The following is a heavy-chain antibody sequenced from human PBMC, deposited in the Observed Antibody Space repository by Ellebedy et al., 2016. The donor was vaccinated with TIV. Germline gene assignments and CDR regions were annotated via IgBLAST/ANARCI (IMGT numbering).Heavy chain of an antibody. Sequence: ASVKVSCKASGYTFTNYFLYWVRQAPGQGLEWMGIINPTSGSSNYAQKFQGRVTMTRDTSTSTVYMVLSSLRSEDTAVYCCSRGDNYYYDSSGYYYNYWGQGTLITVSS. CDR1: GYTFTNYF. J-gene: IGHJ4*02. D-gene: IGHD3-22*01. V-gene: IGHV1-46*01. CDR3: SRGDNYYYDSSGYYYNY. CDR2: INPTSGSS.